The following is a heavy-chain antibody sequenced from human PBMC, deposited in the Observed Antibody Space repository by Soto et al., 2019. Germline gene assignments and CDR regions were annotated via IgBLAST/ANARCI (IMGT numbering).Heavy chain of an antibody. CDR2: TYYRSKWYN. CDR1: GDSVSSNSAA. J-gene: IGHJ3*02. D-gene: IGHD5-12*01. V-gene: IGHV6-1*01. Sequence: SQTLSLTCAISGDSVSSNSAAWNWIRQSPSRGLEWLGRTYYRSKWYNDYAVSVKSRITINPDTSKNQLSLQLNSVTPEDTAVYYFARVLEANQDAFEIWDQGTMVTVSS. CDR3: ARVLEANQDAFEI.